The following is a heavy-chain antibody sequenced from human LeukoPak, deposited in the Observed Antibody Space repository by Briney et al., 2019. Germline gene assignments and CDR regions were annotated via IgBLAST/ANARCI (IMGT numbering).Heavy chain of an antibody. CDR2: VSIYNDNT. J-gene: IGHJ6*02. D-gene: IGHD3-22*01. CDR3: ARDYHDSSGYRHYYVMDV. V-gene: IGHV1-18*01. Sequence: ASVKVSCKASGYPFTSYGISWVRQAPGQGLGWMGWVSIYNDNTNHAQKFQGRVTMTTDTSTSTAYMELRSLRSDDTAVYYCARDYHDSSGYRHYYVMDVWGQGTTVTVSS. CDR1: GYPFTSYG.